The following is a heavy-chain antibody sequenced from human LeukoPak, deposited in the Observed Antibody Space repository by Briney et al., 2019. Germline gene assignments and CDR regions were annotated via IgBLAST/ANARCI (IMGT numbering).Heavy chain of an antibody. D-gene: IGHD3-9*01. CDR1: GFTFSDYY. Sequence: GGSLRLSCAASGFTFSDYYMSWVRQAPGKGLEWVSYISSSGSTIYYADSVKGRFTISRDNAKNSLYLQMNSLRAEDTAVYYCAREQYYDILAGSYPGLDYWGQGTLVTVSS. J-gene: IGHJ4*02. V-gene: IGHV3-11*01. CDR2: ISSSGSTI. CDR3: AREQYYDILAGSYPGLDY.